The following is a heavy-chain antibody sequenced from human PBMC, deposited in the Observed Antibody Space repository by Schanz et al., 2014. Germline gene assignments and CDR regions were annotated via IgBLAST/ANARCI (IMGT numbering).Heavy chain of an antibody. Sequence: VKLVESGGGLVQPGGSLRLSCAASGFTFSDHFMDWVRQAPGKGLEWLAVISYDGSDKFHADSVKGRFTISRDNAKNSVFLQMNRLRAEDTAVYYCATEGPRGTRHPINYYYAMDNWGQGTKVTV. CDR1: GFTFSDHF. CDR3: ATEGPRGTRHPINYYYAMDN. J-gene: IGHJ6*02. CDR2: ISYDGSDK. V-gene: IGHV3-30*03. D-gene: IGHD6-6*01.